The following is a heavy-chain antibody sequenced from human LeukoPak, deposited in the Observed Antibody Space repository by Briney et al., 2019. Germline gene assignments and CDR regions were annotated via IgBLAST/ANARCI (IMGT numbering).Heavy chain of an antibody. CDR2: INSDGSST. V-gene: IGHV3-74*01. Sequence: GGSLRLSCAASGFTFSSYWMHWVRQAPGKGLVWVSRINSDGSSTSYADSVKGRFTISRDNSKNTLYLQMNSLRAEDTAVYYCAKGWGYSDDYGDYPRYWGQGTLVTVSS. CDR1: GFTFSSYW. J-gene: IGHJ4*02. D-gene: IGHD4-17*01. CDR3: AKGWGYSDDYGDYPRY.